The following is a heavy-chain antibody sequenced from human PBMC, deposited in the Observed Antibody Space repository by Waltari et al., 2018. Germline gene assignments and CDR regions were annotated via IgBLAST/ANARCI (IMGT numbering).Heavy chain of an antibody. D-gene: IGHD6-6*01. J-gene: IGHJ4*02. V-gene: IGHV4-59*11. Sequence: QVQLQESGPGLVKPSETLSLTCTVSGGSISRHYWSWIRQPPGKGLEWIGYIYYSGGNNNHPSLKSRVTISVDTSKNKFALKLSSVTAADTAVYYCAGADRGSSTLYYFDYWGQGTLVTVSS. CDR2: IYYSGGN. CDR1: GGSISRHY. CDR3: AGADRGSSTLYYFDY.